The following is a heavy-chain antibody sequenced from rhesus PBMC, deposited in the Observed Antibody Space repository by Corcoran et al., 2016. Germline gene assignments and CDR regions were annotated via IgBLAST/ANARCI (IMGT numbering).Heavy chain of an antibody. CDR3: ARDYFDS. J-gene: IGHJ4*01. V-gene: IGHV4-143*01. CDR2: IDGNGAST. Sequence: QVQLQESGPGVVKPWETLSLTCAVSGGSISGYYYWSWIRQAPGKGLEWIGKIDGNGASTNYNPSLKNRVTISKDTSKNQFSLKLSSVTAADTAVYYCARDYFDSWGQGVLVTVSS. CDR1: GGSISGYYY.